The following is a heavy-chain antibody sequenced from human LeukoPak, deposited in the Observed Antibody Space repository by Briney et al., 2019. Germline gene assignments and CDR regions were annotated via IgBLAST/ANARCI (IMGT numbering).Heavy chain of an antibody. CDR2: IHPSSGYR. CDR1: GYTFSDYD. D-gene: IGHD2-2*01. CDR3: ARVTSGVRDNWFDP. V-gene: IGHV1-8*02. J-gene: IGHJ5*02. Sequence: ASVKVSCKTSGYTFSDYDINWVRQAPGQGLEWMGYIHPSSGYRESAQKLQGRVTMTTNVSTGTAYMELSSLTSDDTAVYYCARVTSGVRDNWFDPWGQGTLITVSS.